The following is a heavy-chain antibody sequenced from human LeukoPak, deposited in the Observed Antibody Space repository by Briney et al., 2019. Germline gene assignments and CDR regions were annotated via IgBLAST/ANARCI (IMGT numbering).Heavy chain of an antibody. Sequence: GGSLRLSCAASGFTFSGYGMHWVRQAPGKGLEWVAVISYDGSNKYYADSVKGRFTISRDNSKNTLYLQMNSLRAEDTAVYYCAKDHPTYYYGSGSLGHFDYWGQGTLVTVSS. J-gene: IGHJ4*02. CDR3: AKDHPTYYYGSGSLGHFDY. CDR2: ISYDGSNK. V-gene: IGHV3-30*18. CDR1: GFTFSGYG. D-gene: IGHD3-10*01.